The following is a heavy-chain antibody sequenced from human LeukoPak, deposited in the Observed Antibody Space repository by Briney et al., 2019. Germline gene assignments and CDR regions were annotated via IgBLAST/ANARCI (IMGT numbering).Heavy chain of an antibody. J-gene: IGHJ6*02. V-gene: IGHV3-21*01. CDR2: ISRTSSYI. CDR1: GFTFSSYG. CDR3: ARDYGSGSSYYYYGMDV. Sequence: GGSLRLSCAASGFTFSSYGMNWVRQAPGKGLEWVSSISRTSSYIYYADSVKGRFTISRDNAKNSLNLQMNSLRAEDTAVYYCARDYGSGSSYYYYGMDVWGQGTTVTVSS. D-gene: IGHD3-10*01.